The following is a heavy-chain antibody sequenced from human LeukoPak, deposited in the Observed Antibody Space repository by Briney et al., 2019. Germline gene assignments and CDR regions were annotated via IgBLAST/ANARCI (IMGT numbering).Heavy chain of an antibody. J-gene: IGHJ6*02. D-gene: IGHD6-13*01. CDR1: GFTFSSYE. CDR3: ARDLTAAGHYYYYGMDV. CDR2: ISSSGSTI. Sequence: GGTLRLSCAASGFTFSSYEMNWVRQAPGKGLEWVSYISSSGSTIYYADSVKGRFTISRDNAKHSLYLQMNSLRAEDTAVYYCARDLTAAGHYYYYGMDVWGQGTTVTVSS. V-gene: IGHV3-48*03.